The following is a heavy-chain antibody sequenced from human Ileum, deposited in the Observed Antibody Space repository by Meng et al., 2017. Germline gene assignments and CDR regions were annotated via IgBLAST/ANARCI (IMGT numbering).Heavy chain of an antibody. J-gene: IGHJ5*02. V-gene: IGHV1-8*03. CDR2: MNPNSGNT. Sequence: ASVKVSCTASGYSFTNYDINWVRQATGQGLEWMGWMNPNSGNTGYAQKFQSRVTITRNTSISTAYTELSSLRTEDTTMYYCARDYGGNSGWFDPWGQGTLVTVSS. CDR3: ARDYGGNSGWFDP. D-gene: IGHD4-23*01. CDR1: GYSFTNYD.